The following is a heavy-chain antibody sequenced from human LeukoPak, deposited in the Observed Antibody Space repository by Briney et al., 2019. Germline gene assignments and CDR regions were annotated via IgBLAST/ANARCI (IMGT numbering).Heavy chain of an antibody. J-gene: IGHJ4*02. V-gene: IGHV5-51*01. CDR1: EYCFNSYW. CDR2: IYPGHSDT. Sequence: GESLKISWKGSEYCFNSYWIGWVRQLPGKGLELMGIIYPGHSDTRYSPAFQGQVTISADKSISTAYLQRSSLKASDTAMYYCARPIPDSSGWPLGYWGQGTLVTVSS. D-gene: IGHD6-19*01. CDR3: ARPIPDSSGWPLGY.